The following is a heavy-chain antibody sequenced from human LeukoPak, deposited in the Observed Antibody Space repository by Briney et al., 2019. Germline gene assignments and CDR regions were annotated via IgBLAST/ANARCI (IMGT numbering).Heavy chain of an antibody. Sequence: GGSLRLSCAASEFTFSDYYMSWLRQAPGKGLEWVAYLCDSGRTVYYADSVKGRFTISRDNAKNSVYLQMNNLRAEDTAVYYCARDRLGDYDHSGYYDKWGQGTLVTVSS. CDR3: ARDRLGDYDHSGYYDK. V-gene: IGHV3-11*01. D-gene: IGHD3-22*01. CDR2: LCDSGRTV. CDR1: EFTFSDYY. J-gene: IGHJ4*02.